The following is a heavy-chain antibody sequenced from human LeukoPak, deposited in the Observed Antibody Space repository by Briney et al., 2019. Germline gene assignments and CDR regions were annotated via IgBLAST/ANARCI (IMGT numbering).Heavy chain of an antibody. D-gene: IGHD3-22*01. CDR2: ISAYNGNT. CDR1: GYTFTSYG. J-gene: IGHJ3*02. Sequence: GASVKVSCKASGYTFTSYGISWVRQAPGQGLEWMGWISAYNGNTNYAQKLQGRVTMTTDTSTSTAYMELRSLRSDDTAVYYCARRPVRELLDSSGYYNAFDIWGQGTMVTVSS. CDR3: ARRPVRELLDSSGYYNAFDI. V-gene: IGHV1-18*01.